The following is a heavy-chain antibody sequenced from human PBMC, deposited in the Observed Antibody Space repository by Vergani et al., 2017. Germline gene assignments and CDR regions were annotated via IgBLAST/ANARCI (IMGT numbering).Heavy chain of an antibody. D-gene: IGHD2-2*01. J-gene: IGHJ6*03. CDR2: IIPIFGTA. V-gene: IGHV1-69*01. CDR3: AKFPFIVVVPHADNXMDV. CDR1: GGTFSSYA. Sequence: QVQLVQSGAEVKKPGSSVKVSCKASGGTFSSYAISWVRQAPGQGLEWMGGIIPIFGTANYAQKFQGRVTITADESTSTAYMELSSLRAEDTAVDYCAKFPFIVVVPHADNXMDVWGKGTTVTVSS.